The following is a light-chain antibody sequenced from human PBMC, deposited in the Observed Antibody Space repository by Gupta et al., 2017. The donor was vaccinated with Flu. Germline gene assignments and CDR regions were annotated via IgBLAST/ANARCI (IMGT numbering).Light chain of an antibody. J-gene: IGLJ2*01. CDR1: SSDIGGYNF. CDR3: GEASSNLAFL. Sequence: SITISCIGSSSDIGGYNFVSWYQQHPGTAHILCIYEVNKRPAGVSDRVFGSESGTTESLIISGLQAEDESYYDCGEASSNLAFLFGGGTKLTVL. CDR2: EVN. V-gene: IGLV2-14*01.